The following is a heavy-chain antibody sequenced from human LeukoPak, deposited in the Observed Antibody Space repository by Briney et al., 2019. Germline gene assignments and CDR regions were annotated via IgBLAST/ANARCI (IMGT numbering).Heavy chain of an antibody. V-gene: IGHV4-31*03. CDR1: GGSISSGGYY. CDR2: IYYSGST. D-gene: IGHD4-17*01. CDR3: ARVAASSDGDYARYYYFDY. J-gene: IGHJ4*02. Sequence: SETLSLTCTVSGGSISSGGYYWSWIRQHPGKGLEWIGYIYYSGSTYYNPSLESRVTISVDTSKNQFSLKLSSVTAADTAVYYCARVAASSDGDYARYYYFDYWGQGTLVTVSS.